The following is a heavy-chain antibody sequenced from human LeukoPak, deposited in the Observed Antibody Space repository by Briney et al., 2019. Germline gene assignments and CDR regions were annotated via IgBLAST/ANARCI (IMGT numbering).Heavy chain of an antibody. D-gene: IGHD3-22*01. Sequence: ASVKVSCKASGYTFTSYYMHWVRQAPGQGLEWMGWISAYNGNTNYAQKLQGRVTMTTDTSTSTAYMELRSLRSDDTAVYYCARDARITMIVVVTHDAFDIWGQGTMVTVSS. CDR2: ISAYNGNT. J-gene: IGHJ3*02. CDR3: ARDARITMIVVVTHDAFDI. CDR1: GYTFTSYY. V-gene: IGHV1-18*04.